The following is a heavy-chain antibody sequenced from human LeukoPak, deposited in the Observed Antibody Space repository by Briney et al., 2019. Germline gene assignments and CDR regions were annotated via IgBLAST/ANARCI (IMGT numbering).Heavy chain of an antibody. CDR2: IFHSGST. D-gene: IGHD2-2*01. CDR1: GYSISSGHY. Sequence: SSESLSLTCAVSGYSISSGHYWGWIRQPPGKGLEWIGSIFHSGSTYYNPSLKSRVTISVDTSKNQFSLKLSSVTAADTAVYYCARIVGYCSSTSCHNYLDYWGQGTLVTVSS. CDR3: ARIVGYCSSTSCHNYLDY. V-gene: IGHV4-38-2*01. J-gene: IGHJ4*02.